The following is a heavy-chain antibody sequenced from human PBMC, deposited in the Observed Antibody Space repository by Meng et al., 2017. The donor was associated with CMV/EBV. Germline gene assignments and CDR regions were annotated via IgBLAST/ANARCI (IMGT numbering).Heavy chain of an antibody. CDR2: IYTSGST. CDR3: ARDSSGWYPHFDY. CDR1: VRSISSDI. Sequence: PGLLVPTDPLSRPCNVSVRSISSDIWSWIRRPAVKGLEWIGRIYTSGSTNYNPSLKSRVTMSVDTSKNQFSLKLSSVTAADTAVYYCARDSSGWYPHFDYWGQGTLVTVSS. D-gene: IGHD6-19*01. V-gene: IGHV4-4*07. J-gene: IGHJ4*02.